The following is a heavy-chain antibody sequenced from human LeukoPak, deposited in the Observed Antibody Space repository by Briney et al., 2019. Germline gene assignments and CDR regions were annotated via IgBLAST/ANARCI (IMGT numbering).Heavy chain of an antibody. CDR1: GFTFSSYS. CDR2: ISSSSSTI. Sequence: PGGSLRLSCAASGFTFSSYSMNWVRQAPGKGLEGVSYISSSSSTIYYADSVKGRFTISRDNAKNSLYLQMNSLRAEDTAVYYCARGAGVRKAARPNWFDPWGQGTLVTVSS. J-gene: IGHJ5*02. V-gene: IGHV3-48*01. CDR3: ARGAGVRKAARPNWFDP. D-gene: IGHD1-1*01.